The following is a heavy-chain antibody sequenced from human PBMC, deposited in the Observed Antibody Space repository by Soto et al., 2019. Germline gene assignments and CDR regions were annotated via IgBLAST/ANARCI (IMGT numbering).Heavy chain of an antibody. CDR1: GGSISSYY. CDR3: ARETPTTRGYYYYYYYMDV. D-gene: IGHD1-7*01. J-gene: IGHJ6*03. Sequence: SETLSLTCTVSGGSISSYYWSWIRQPPGKGLEWIGYIYYSGSTNYNPSLKSRVTISVDTSKNQFSLKLSSVTAADTAVYYCARETPTTRGYYYYYYYMDVWGKGTTVT. CDR2: IYYSGST. V-gene: IGHV4-59*12.